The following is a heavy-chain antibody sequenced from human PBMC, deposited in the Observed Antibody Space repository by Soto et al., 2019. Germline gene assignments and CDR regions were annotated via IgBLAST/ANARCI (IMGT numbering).Heavy chain of an antibody. CDR1: GLTFKNAW. D-gene: IGHD2-21*02. V-gene: IGHV3-15*01. J-gene: IGHJ6*02. Sequence: EVQLVESGGGLVKPGGSLRLSCAASGLTFKNAWMTWCRRATGKGLEWIARIKNKADGGTTDYAAPAKGRFIISRDDSKNMLYLQMHSLKTEDTAVYYCATVGYCGGDWCYASYYGMDVWGQGTTVTVSS. CDR2: IKNKADGGTT. CDR3: ATVGYCGGDWCYASYYGMDV.